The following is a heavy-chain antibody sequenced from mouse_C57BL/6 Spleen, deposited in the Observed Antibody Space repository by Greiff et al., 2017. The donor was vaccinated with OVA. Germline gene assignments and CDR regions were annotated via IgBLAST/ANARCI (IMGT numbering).Heavy chain of an antibody. V-gene: IGHV1-7*01. J-gene: IGHJ2*01. Sequence: QVHVKQSGAELAKPGASVKMSCKASGYTFTSYWMHWVKQRPGQGLEWIGYINPSSGYTKYNQKFKDKATLTADKSSSTAYMQLSSLTYEDSAVYYCGRGGYRPFGCWGQGTTVTVAS. CDR3: GRGGYRPFGC. CDR1: GYTFTSYW. CDR2: INPSSGYT. D-gene: IGHD2-2*01.